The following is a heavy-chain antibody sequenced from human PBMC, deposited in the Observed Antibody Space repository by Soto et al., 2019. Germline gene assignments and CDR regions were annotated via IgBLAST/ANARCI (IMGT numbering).Heavy chain of an antibody. CDR2: INSDGATI. CDR3: ARVKRATVTTHPYLDY. J-gene: IGHJ4*02. D-gene: IGHD4-4*01. Sequence: GGSLRLSCAASGFTFSSYEMNWVRQAPGKGLEWVSYINSDGATIYYVDSVKGRFTVSRDNAENSLYLQMNSLRAEDTAVYYCARVKRATVTTHPYLDYWGQGTLVTVSS. V-gene: IGHV3-48*03. CDR1: GFTFSSYE.